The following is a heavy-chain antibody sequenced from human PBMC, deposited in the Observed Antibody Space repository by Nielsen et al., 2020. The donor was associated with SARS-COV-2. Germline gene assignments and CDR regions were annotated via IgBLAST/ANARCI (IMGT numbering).Heavy chain of an antibody. V-gene: IGHV3-21*01. Sequence: WIRQPPGKGLEWVSSISSSSSYIYYADSVKGRFTISRDNAKNSLYLQMNSLRAEDTAVYYCARDLKGDIVVVPAAISEDDWFDPWGQGTLVTVSS. CDR2: ISSSSSYI. CDR3: ARDLKGDIVVVPAAISEDDWFDP. J-gene: IGHJ5*02. D-gene: IGHD2-2*02.